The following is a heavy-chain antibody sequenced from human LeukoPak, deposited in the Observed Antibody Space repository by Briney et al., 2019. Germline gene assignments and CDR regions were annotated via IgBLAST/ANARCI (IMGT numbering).Heavy chain of an antibody. CDR1: GGTFSSYA. D-gene: IGHD3-10*01. Sequence: GASVKVSCKASGGTFSSYAISWVRQAPGQGLEWMGWMNPNSGNTGYAQKFQGRVTMTRNTSITTAYMELSSLRSEDTAVYYCARVAVRGVRGVLGYWGQGTLVTVSS. V-gene: IGHV1-8*02. CDR2: MNPNSGNT. J-gene: IGHJ4*02. CDR3: ARVAVRGVRGVLGY.